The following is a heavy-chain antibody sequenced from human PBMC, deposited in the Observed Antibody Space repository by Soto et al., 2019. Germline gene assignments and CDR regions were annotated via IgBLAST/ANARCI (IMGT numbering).Heavy chain of an antibody. D-gene: IGHD6-25*01. CDR1: GGSISSVGHY. V-gene: IGHV4-31*03. CDR3: ARESGGYDSSTRYGLDV. Sequence: SETLSLTCSVSGGSISSVGHYCTLIRQQPGKGLEWIGYIYYSGSTDYNPSLKSRVTISVDRSKNQFSLNLSSVTAADTAIYYCARESGGYDSSTRYGLDVWGQGTTVTVSS. J-gene: IGHJ6*02. CDR2: IYYSGST.